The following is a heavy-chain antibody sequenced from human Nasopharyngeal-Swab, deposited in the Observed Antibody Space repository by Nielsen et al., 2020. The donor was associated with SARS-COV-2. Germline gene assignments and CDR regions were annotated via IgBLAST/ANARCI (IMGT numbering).Heavy chain of an antibody. CDR3: TRAGSYRFDY. D-gene: IGHD1-26*01. CDR1: GFTFSDYW. V-gene: IGHV3-74*01. CDR2: INPAGSTT. Sequence: GESLKISCAPSGFTFSDYWMHWVRQAPGKGLVWVSRINPAGSTTDYKDSVRGRFTISRDNAKNTLYLQMNSLTVEDSAVYFCTRAGSYRFDYWGQGTLVTVSS. J-gene: IGHJ4*02.